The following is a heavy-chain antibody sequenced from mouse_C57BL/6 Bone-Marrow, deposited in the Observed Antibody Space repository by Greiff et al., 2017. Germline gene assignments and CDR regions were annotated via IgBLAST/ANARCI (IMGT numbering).Heavy chain of an antibody. CDR2: ISSGGSYT. D-gene: IGHD1-1*01. CDR1: GFTFSSYG. CDR3: ARPPFITTVVAKAMDY. J-gene: IGHJ4*01. Sequence: DVKLVESGGDLVKPGGSLKLSCAASGFTFSSYGMSWVRQTPDKRLEWVATISSGGSYTYYPDSVKGRFTISRDNAKNTLYLQMSSLKSEETAMYYCARPPFITTVVAKAMDYWGQGTSVTVSS. V-gene: IGHV5-6*02.